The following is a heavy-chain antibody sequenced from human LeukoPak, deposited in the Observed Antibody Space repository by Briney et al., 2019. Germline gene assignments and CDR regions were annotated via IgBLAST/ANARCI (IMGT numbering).Heavy chain of an antibody. J-gene: IGHJ4*02. V-gene: IGHV3-7*05. D-gene: IGHD6-13*01. CDR2: INHDGSEN. Sequence: PGGSLRLSCEASGFTFGYYWMTWVRQAPGRGLEGVANINHDGSENHYVDSVKGRFTISRDNAKNSLYLEMNSLRADDTAIYYCARDWGAAGLWDYWGQGTLVTVSS. CDR3: ARDWGAAGLWDY. CDR1: GFTFGYYW.